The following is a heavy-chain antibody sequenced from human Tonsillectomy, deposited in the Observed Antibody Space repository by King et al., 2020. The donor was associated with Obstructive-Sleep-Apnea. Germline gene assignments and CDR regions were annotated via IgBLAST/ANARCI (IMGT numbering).Heavy chain of an antibody. CDR3: ARREERFLEWSH. CDR2: IDPSDSYT. Sequence: VQLVESGAEVKKPGESLRISCKGSGYSFTNYWITWVRQMPGKGLEWMGRIDPSDSYTKYSPSFQGHVTISADKSISTAYLQWSSLKASDTAMYYCARREERFLEWSHWGQGTLVTVSS. J-gene: IGHJ4*02. CDR1: GYSFTNYW. V-gene: IGHV5-10-1*03. D-gene: IGHD3-3*01.